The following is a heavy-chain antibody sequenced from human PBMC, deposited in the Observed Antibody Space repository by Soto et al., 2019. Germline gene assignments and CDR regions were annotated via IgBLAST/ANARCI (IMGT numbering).Heavy chain of an antibody. Sequence: ASVKVSCKASGYTFSDFYINWLRQASGQGRQWMEWMNAKSGDTFFAQRFQGKFNMTWDSSLSSAYMEVGSLTSDDTAIYYGARGNPFNYAGFGVWGRGSTVTVAS. V-gene: IGHV1-8*01. D-gene: IGHD3-16*01. CDR1: GYTFSDFY. CDR2: MNAKSGDT. J-gene: IGHJ6*02. CDR3: ARGNPFNYAGFGV.